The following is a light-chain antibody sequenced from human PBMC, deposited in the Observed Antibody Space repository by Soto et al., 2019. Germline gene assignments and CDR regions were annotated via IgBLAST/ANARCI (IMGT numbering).Light chain of an antibody. V-gene: IGLV1-40*01. J-gene: IGLJ1*01. CDR2: NNN. CDR1: SSNIGAGYD. CDR3: SSYTSSSTRV. Sequence: QSVLTQPPSVSGAPGQRVTISCTGSSSNIGAGYDVHWYRQLPGTAPKLLIYNNNNRPSGVPDRFSGSKSGTSASLAITGLQAEDEADYYCSSYTSSSTRVFGTGTKLTVL.